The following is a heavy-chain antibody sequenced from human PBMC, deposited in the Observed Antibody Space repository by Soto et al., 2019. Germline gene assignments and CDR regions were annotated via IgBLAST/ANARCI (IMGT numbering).Heavy chain of an antibody. V-gene: IGHV1-8*01. CDR3: ARMATFGSLNWFDP. D-gene: IGHD3-16*01. J-gene: IGHJ5*02. Sequence: QVKLVQSVAEVREPGASVKVSCKASGYSFTNNDVSWVRQATGQGLEWMGCMNPGSGDTGYAQKFQGRVTMTRDISMATAYMELSSLRSDDTAIYYCARMATFGSLNWFDPWGQGTLVTVSS. CDR2: MNPGSGDT. CDR1: GYSFTNND.